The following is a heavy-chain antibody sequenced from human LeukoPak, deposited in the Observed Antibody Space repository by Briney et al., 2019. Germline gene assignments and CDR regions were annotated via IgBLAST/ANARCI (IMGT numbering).Heavy chain of an antibody. V-gene: IGHV1-2*02. Sequence: ASVKVSCKASGYTFTGYYMHGVRQAPGQGLEWMGWINPNSGGTNYAQKFQGRVTMTRDTSISTAYMELSRLRSDDTAVYYCARVNEHFDWLIFDYWGQGTLVTVSS. CDR2: INPNSGGT. D-gene: IGHD3-9*01. J-gene: IGHJ4*02. CDR3: ARVNEHFDWLIFDY. CDR1: GYTFTGYY.